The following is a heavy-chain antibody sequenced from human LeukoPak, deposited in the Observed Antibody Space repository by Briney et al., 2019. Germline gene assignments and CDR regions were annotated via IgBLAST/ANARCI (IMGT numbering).Heavy chain of an antibody. J-gene: IGHJ4*02. D-gene: IGHD6-19*01. CDR2: INPNSGGT. CDR3: ARTRSGWYVGFDC. V-gene: IGHV1-2*02. CDR1: GYTFTGYY. Sequence: ASVEVSCKASGYTFTGYYMHWVRQAPGQGLEWMGWINPNSGGTDYAQKFQGRVTMTRDTSISTVYMELSRLRSDDTAVYYCARTRSGWYVGFDCWGRGTLVAVSS.